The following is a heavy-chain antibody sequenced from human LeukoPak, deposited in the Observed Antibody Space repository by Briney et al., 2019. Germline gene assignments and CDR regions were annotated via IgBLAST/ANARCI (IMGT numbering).Heavy chain of an antibody. Sequence: GGSLRLSCAASGFTFSSYWMSWVRQAPGKGLEWVANIKQDGSEKYYVDSVKGRFTISRDNAKNSLYLQMNSLRAEDTAVYYCARVRIAARPPLPFDYWGQGTLVTVSS. V-gene: IGHV3-7*01. J-gene: IGHJ4*02. CDR2: IKQDGSEK. CDR3: ARVRIAARPPLPFDY. CDR1: GFTFSSYW. D-gene: IGHD6-6*01.